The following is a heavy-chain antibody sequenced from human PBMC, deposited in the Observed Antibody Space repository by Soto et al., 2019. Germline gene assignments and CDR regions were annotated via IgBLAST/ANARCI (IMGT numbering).Heavy chain of an antibody. CDR1: GFTFSDYE. J-gene: IGHJ4*02. Sequence: LRLSCAASGFTFSDYEMNWVRQAPGKGLEWVSYISNTGFTIYYADSVRGRFAISRDNAKNSLYLQMNSLGAGDTAVYYCARAHGDFDYWGQGTLVTVSS. CDR2: ISNTGFTI. V-gene: IGHV3-48*03. CDR3: ARAHGDFDY. D-gene: IGHD4-17*01.